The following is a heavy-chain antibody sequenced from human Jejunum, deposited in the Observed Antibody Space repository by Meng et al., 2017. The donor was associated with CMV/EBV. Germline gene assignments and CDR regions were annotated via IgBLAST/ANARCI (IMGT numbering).Heavy chain of an antibody. J-gene: IGHJ6*02. CDR2: IYYSGLT. D-gene: IGHD2-2*01. CDR3: ARDSIVVVPAATGYYYYGMDV. V-gene: IGHV4-59*01. Sequence: SDFWSWIRQPPVKGLEWIGYIYYSGLTHYNPSLKSRVTLSVDTSKSQFSLKLSSVTAADTAVYYCARDSIVVVPAATGYYYYGMDVWGQGTTVTVSS. CDR1: SDF.